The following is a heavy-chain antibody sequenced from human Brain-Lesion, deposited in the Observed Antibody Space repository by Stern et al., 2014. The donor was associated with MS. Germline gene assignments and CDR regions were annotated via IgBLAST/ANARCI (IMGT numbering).Heavy chain of an antibody. D-gene: IGHD1-14*01. Sequence: VPLVESGGDLVQPGRSLRLSCAAFGFTFDDYAMHWARPAPGKGLEWVAGISWNSGTIGYADSVKGRFTTSRDNAYSSLYLQMNSLRPEDTALYYCARDITGSSAYFAYWGQGTLVTVSS. CDR3: ARDITGSSAYFAY. V-gene: IGHV3-9*01. CDR1: GFTFDDYA. J-gene: IGHJ4*02. CDR2: ISWNSGTI.